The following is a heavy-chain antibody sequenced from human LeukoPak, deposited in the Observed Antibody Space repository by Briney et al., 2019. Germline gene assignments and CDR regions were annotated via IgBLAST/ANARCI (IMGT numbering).Heavy chain of an antibody. CDR1: GGSISSSSYY. J-gene: IGHJ4*02. Sequence: PSETLSLTCTVSGGSISSSSYYWGWIRQPPGKGLEWIGSMDYSGSTYYNTSLKSRVTISVDTSKNQFSLKLSSVNAADTAVYYCARDISGWSTYFDYWGQGTLVTVSS. CDR2: MDYSGST. D-gene: IGHD6-19*01. CDR3: ARDISGWSTYFDY. V-gene: IGHV4-39*07.